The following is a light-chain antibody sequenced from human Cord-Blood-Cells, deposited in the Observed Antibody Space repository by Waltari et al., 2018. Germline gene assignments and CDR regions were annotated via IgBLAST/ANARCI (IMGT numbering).Light chain of an antibody. Sequence: DIQMTQSPSTLSASVGHRVTITCRASQSISSWLAWYQQKTGKAPKLLIYKASSLESGVPSRFSGSGSGTEFTLTISSLQPDDFATYYCQQYNSYSRTFGQGTKVEIK. CDR2: KAS. V-gene: IGKV1-5*03. CDR3: QQYNSYSRT. CDR1: QSISSW. J-gene: IGKJ1*01.